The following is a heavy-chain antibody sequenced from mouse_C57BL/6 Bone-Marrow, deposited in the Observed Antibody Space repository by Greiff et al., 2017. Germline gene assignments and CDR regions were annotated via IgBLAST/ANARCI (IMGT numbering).Heavy chain of an antibody. CDR3: ARLRRGFDY. CDR1: GYTFTDYY. Sequence: VQLKQSGPVLVKPGASVKMSCKASGYTFTDYYMNWVKQSHGKSLEWIGVSNPYNGGTSYNQKFKGKATLTVDTSSSTAYMELNSLTSEDSAVYYCARLRRGFDYWGQGTTLTVSS. V-gene: IGHV1-19*01. D-gene: IGHD2-12*01. J-gene: IGHJ2*01. CDR2: SNPYNGGT.